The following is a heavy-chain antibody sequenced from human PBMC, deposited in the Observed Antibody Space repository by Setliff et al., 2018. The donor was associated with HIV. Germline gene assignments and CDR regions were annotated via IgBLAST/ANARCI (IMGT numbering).Heavy chain of an antibody. J-gene: IGHJ3*02. CDR1: GYSFTNYW. D-gene: IGHD4-17*01. V-gene: IGHV5-51*01. CDR3: ARTDYGGNWGAFDI. CDR2: IWPDDSDT. Sequence: PGESLKISCKTSGYSFTNYWVGWVRQMPGKGLEWMGLIWPDDSDTMYSPSFQGQVTMSADKSISTAYLQWSSLRAPDTAMYYCARTDYGGNWGAFDIWGQGTLVTVSS.